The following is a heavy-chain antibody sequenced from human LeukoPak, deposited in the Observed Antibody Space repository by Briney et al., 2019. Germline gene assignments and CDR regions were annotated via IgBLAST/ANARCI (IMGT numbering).Heavy chain of an antibody. CDR2: INPSGGST. D-gene: IGHD3-10*01. Sequence: GASVKVSCKASGYTFTSYYMHWVRQAPGQGLEWMGIINPSGGSTSYAQKFQGRVTMTRDTSTSTVYMELSSLRSEDTAVYYCARDFDTGRRKSYYYYYYMDVWGKGTTVTISS. V-gene: IGHV1-46*01. J-gene: IGHJ6*03. CDR1: GYTFTSYY. CDR3: ARDFDTGRRKSYYYYYYMDV.